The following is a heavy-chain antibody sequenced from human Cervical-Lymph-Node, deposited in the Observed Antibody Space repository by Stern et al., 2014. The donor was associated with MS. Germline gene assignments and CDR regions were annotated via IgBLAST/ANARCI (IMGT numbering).Heavy chain of an antibody. Sequence: VQLVESGGGVVQPGRSLRLSCAASGFTFNSYGMYWVRQAPGTGLAWGAVILYDGSNEYYADSVKGRFTISRDNSKNTLDLQMNSLRPEDTAVYYCARGRGGNYRYYFDYWGQGTLVTVSS. CDR3: ARGRGGNYRYYFDY. D-gene: IGHD4-23*01. V-gene: IGHV3-30*19. J-gene: IGHJ4*02. CDR2: ILYDGSNE. CDR1: GFTFNSYG.